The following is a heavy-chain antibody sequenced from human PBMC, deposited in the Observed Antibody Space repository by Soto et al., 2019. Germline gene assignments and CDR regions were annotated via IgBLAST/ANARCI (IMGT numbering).Heavy chain of an antibody. Sequence: ASVNVSCKASGYTFTGYYMHWVRQAPGQGLEWMGWINPNSGGTNYAQKFQGRVTMTRDTSISTAYMELSRLRSDDTAVYYCARDLYSSGWYSGDYWGQGTLVTVSS. D-gene: IGHD6-19*01. CDR1: GYTFTGYY. V-gene: IGHV1-2*02. J-gene: IGHJ4*02. CDR2: INPNSGGT. CDR3: ARDLYSSGWYSGDY.